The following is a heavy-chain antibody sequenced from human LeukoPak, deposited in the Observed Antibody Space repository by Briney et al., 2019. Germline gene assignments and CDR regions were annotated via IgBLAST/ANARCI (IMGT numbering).Heavy chain of an antibody. J-gene: IGHJ4*02. V-gene: IGHV3-23*01. CDR1: GFTLNSHA. CDR3: ATASGGKVDY. CDR2: ISGSGGST. Sequence: PGGSLRLPCSASGFTLNSHAMSWVRPAPGKGLEWVSAISGSGGSTYYADSVKGRFTISRDNSKNTLYLQMNSLRAEDTAVYYCATASGGKVDYWGQGTLVTVSS. D-gene: IGHD4-23*01.